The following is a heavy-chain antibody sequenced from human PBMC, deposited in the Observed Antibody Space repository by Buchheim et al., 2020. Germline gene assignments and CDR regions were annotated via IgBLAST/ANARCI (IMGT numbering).Heavy chain of an antibody. CDR1: GGSISSGDYY. D-gene: IGHD3-22*01. Sequence: QVQLQESGPGLVKPSQTLSLTCTVSGGSISSGDYYWSWIRQPPGKGLEWIGYIYYSGSTYYNLSLKSRVTISVDTSKNQFSLKLSSVTAADTAVYYCAKSQVPYYYDSIRRSYGMDVWGQGTT. V-gene: IGHV4-30-4*01. CDR3: AKSQVPYYYDSIRRSYGMDV. J-gene: IGHJ6*02. CDR2: IYYSGST.